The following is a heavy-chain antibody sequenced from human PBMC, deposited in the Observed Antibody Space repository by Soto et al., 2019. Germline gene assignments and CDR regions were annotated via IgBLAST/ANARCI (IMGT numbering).Heavy chain of an antibody. CDR1: GFTFSRYA. J-gene: IGHJ6*02. D-gene: IGHD3-10*01. V-gene: IGHV3-23*01. CDR3: ASSSGDLDVYGMDI. CDR2: VTGGGHTT. Sequence: EAQLLESGGGLVQPGGSLRLSCAASGFTFSRYAMSWVRQAPGKGLEWGSTVTGGGHTTYNADSVNGRFTISRDNSKNTLYLQMNNLTAEDTAIYYCASSSGDLDVYGMDIWGPGTTVTVSS.